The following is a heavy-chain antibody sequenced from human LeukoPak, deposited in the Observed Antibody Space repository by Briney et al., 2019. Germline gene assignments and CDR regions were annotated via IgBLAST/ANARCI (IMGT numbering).Heavy chain of an antibody. V-gene: IGHV1-46*01. CDR3: ARDRSLYSSTWYVPRDGFDI. CDR1: GYTFTSYY. CDR2: INPSGGST. Sequence: GASVKVSCKASGYTFTSYYMHWVRQAPGQGLEWMGIINPSGGSTNYAQKFQGRVTITADRSTSTAYMELSSLRSEDTAVYYCARDRSLYSSTWYVPRDGFDIWSQGTMVTVSS. J-gene: IGHJ3*02. D-gene: IGHD6-13*01.